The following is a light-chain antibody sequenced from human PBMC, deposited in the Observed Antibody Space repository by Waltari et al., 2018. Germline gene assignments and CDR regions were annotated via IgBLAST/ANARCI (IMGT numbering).Light chain of an antibody. CDR1: NSNLGAGYD. Sequence: QSVLTQPPSVSGAPGQRVTISCTGSNSNLGAGYDVHWYQQLPGTAPKLLIYANSDRPSGGPDRCAGSKSGASASLAITGLQAEDEADYYGQYYDSSLSGSLFGGGTRLTVL. V-gene: IGLV1-40*01. CDR2: ANS. J-gene: IGLJ2*01. CDR3: QYYDSSLSGSL.